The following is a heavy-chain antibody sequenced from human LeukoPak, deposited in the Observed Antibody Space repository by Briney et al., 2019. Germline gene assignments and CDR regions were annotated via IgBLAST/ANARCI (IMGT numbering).Heavy chain of an antibody. V-gene: IGHV3-30*04. Sequence: GGSLRLSCAASGFTFSSYAMNWVRQAPGKGLEWVAVISYDGSNKYYADSVKGRFTISRDNSKNTLYLQMNSLRAEDTAVYYCARAGSAGYYGMDVWGQGTTVTVSS. J-gene: IGHJ6*02. D-gene: IGHD3-10*01. CDR1: GFTFSSYA. CDR3: ARAGSAGYYGMDV. CDR2: ISYDGSNK.